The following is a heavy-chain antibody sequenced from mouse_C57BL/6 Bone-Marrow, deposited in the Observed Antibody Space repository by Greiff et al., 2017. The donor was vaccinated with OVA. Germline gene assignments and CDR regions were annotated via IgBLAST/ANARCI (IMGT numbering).Heavy chain of an antibody. J-gene: IGHJ2*01. CDR3: TITTVVATGDY. D-gene: IGHD1-1*01. CDR1: GFNIKDDY. CDR2: IDPENGDT. V-gene: IGHV14-4*01. Sequence: VQLKESGAELVRPGASVKLSCTASGFNIKDDYMHWVKQRPEQGLEWIGWIDPENGDTEYASKFQGKATITADTSSNTAYLQLSSLTSEDTAVYYWTITTVVATGDYWGQGTTLTVSS.